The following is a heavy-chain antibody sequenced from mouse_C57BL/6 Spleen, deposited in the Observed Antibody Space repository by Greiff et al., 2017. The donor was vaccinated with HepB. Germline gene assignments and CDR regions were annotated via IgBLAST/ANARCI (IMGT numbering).Heavy chain of an antibody. CDR1: GYSFTGYF. V-gene: IGHV1-20*01. D-gene: IGHD2-3*01. J-gene: IGHJ2*01. CDR2: INPYNGDT. CDR3: ARSHDGLYFDY. Sequence: VQLQQSGPELVKPGDSVKISCKASGYSFTGYFMNWVMQSHGKSLEWIGRINPYNGDTFYNQKFKGKATLTVDKSSSTAHMELRSLTSEHSAVYYCARSHDGLYFDYWGQGTTLTVSS.